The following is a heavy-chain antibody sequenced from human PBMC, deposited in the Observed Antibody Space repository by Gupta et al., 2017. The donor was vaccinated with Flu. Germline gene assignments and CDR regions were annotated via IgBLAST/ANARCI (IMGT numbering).Heavy chain of an antibody. V-gene: IGHV1-2*02. J-gene: IGHJ4*02. CDR3: ARGLLDY. Sequence: QLQLLQSGSQIASPGASLKVSCEPSGYSFSAFQLHWVRQVPGQGLEWMGWINPQRGGTDYAPKFRGRVTMTADSSTSTVYMELSSLTSDDTALYFCARGLLDYWGQGTLVTVSS. CDR2: INPQRGGT. CDR1: GYSFSAFQ. D-gene: IGHD2-21*02.